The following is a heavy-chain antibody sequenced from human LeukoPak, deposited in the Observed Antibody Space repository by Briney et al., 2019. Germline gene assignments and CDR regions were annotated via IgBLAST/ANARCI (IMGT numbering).Heavy chain of an antibody. V-gene: IGHV3-13*04. Sequence: AGGSLRLSCAASGFTFSSHDMHWVRQPTGKGLEWVSTISPAGHTYYADSVKGRFTISREDAENSVYLQTNSLSAGDTAVYYCARGYYLASGSLIDYWGQGILVTVSS. CDR1: GFTFSSHD. CDR2: ISPAGHT. CDR3: ARGYYLASGSLIDY. J-gene: IGHJ4*02. D-gene: IGHD3-10*01.